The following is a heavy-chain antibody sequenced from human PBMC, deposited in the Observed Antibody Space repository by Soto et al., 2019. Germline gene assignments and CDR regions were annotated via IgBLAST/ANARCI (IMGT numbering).Heavy chain of an antibody. J-gene: IGHJ3*02. D-gene: IGHD6-19*01. CDR3: AKTANGWFSAFDI. Sequence: EVPLLESGGGLVQPGGSLRLSCAASGFTFSSYAMSWVRQAPGKGLEWVSAISGSGGTTYYADSVKGRFTFSRDNSKNTLYLQITSLRAEDTAVYYCAKTANGWFSAFDIWGQGTMVTVSS. CDR2: ISGSGGTT. V-gene: IGHV3-23*01. CDR1: GFTFSSYA.